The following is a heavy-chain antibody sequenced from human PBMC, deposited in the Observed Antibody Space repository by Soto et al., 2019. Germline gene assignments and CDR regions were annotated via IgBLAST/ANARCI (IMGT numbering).Heavy chain of an antibody. J-gene: IGHJ6*03. V-gene: IGHV3-66*01. D-gene: IGHD2-2*01. CDR2: IFSGGSP. Sequence: VQLVESGGGLVQPGGSLRLSCAASGFTVSGNFMSWVRQAPGRGLEWVSVIFSGGSPYYTDSVRGRFTISRHNFKNTMYLPMNSLRAEDTAVYYCARSRGDCRSVNCFRLYYYRDVWGKGATVAFSS. CDR3: ARSRGDCRSVNCFRLYYYRDV. CDR1: GFTVSGNF.